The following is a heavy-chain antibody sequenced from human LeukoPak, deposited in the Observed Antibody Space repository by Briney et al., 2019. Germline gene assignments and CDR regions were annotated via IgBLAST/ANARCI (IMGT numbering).Heavy chain of an antibody. CDR3: AKQSRGDCVLVLWHFDV. CDR1: GFTFSSYG. D-gene: IGHD6-13*01. CDR2: ISGSGGST. V-gene: IGHV3-23*01. Sequence: PGGSLRLSCAASGFTFSSYGMHWVRQAPGKGLEWVSGISGSGGSTYYADSVKGRFTISRDNSKNTVYLQMNRLRVEDTAVYYCAKQSRGDCVLVLWHFDVWGRGTLVTVSS. J-gene: IGHJ2*01.